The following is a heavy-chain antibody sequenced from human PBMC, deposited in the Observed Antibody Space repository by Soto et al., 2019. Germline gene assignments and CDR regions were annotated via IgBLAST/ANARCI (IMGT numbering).Heavy chain of an antibody. CDR1: SFSFSSSG. J-gene: IGHJ4*02. CDR3: ARSSGSYFAAFYDT. Sequence: QAQLEESGGGVVQPGTSLRLSCSASSFSFSSSGMHWVRQPPGKGLEWVAAIWDDGGNKYYADSVRGRFTISRDNSKNPLFLQMNSLRAEDTALYYCARSSGSYFAAFYDTWGQGTLVSVSS. CDR2: IWDDGGNK. D-gene: IGHD1-26*01. V-gene: IGHV3-33*01.